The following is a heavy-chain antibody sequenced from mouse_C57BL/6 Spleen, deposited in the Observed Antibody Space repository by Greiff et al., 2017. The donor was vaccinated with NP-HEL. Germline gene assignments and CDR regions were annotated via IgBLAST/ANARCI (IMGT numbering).Heavy chain of an antibody. Sequence: EVQLVESGGGLVKPGGSLKLSCAASGFTFSSYTMSWVRQTPEKRLEWVATISGGGGNTYYPDSVKGRFTISRDNAKNTLYLQMSSLRSEDTALYYCARHPRTGRDYAMDYWGQGTSVTVSS. CDR1: GFTFSSYT. CDR2: ISGGGGNT. J-gene: IGHJ4*01. CDR3: ARHPRTGRDYAMDY. D-gene: IGHD4-1*01. V-gene: IGHV5-9*01.